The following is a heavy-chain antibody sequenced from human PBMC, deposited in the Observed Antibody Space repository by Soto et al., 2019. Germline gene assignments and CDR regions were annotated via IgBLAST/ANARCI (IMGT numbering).Heavy chain of an antibody. J-gene: IGHJ3*02. CDR3: ARGENDSFDI. CDR2: IYSGGST. V-gene: IGHV3-53*04. Sequence: EEQLVESGGGLVQPGGSLRLSCAASGFTLSSNYMSWVRQAPGKGLEWVSVIYSGGSTYYADSVKGRFTISRYNSMNTLYLQMNSLRTEDTALYYCARGENDSFDIWGQGTMVTVSS. CDR1: GFTLSSNY.